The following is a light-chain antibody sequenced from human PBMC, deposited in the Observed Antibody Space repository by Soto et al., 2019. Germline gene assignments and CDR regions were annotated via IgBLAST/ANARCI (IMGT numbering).Light chain of an antibody. J-gene: IGKJ1*01. CDR2: AAS. Sequence: DIQMTQSPSSLSASIGDRVTIACRASQDISSFLAWYQQKPGKAPKLLIYAASTLQSGVPSRFSGSGSGTEFTLTINSLQPDDFATYYCQQYHIYSGTFGQGTKVDI. CDR3: QQYHIYSGT. CDR1: QDISSF. V-gene: IGKV1-9*01.